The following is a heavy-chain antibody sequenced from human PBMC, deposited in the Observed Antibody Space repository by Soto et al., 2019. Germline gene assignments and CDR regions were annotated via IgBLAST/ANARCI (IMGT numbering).Heavy chain of an antibody. CDR3: ARGTDTWFFAL. V-gene: IGHV4-31*03. D-gene: IGHD3-9*01. CDR1: DDSISSGGYY. Sequence: QVQLQESGPGLVKPSQTLSLTCTVSDDSISSGGYYWSWIRQHPGKGLECIGYIYGTGNMYYKSSLKSRLTFSVDTSKNHFSLKLTSVTAADTAVYYCARGTDTWFFALWGRGTLVTVSS. J-gene: IGHJ2*01. CDR2: IYGTGNM.